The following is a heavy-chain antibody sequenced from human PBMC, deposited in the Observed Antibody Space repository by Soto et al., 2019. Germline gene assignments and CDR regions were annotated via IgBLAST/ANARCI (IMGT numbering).Heavy chain of an antibody. CDR3: TNGSGRWAGSGMNV. V-gene: IGHV3-15*01. Sequence: EVQLVESGGGLVKPGGSLRLSCAASAFTSSNAWMTWVRQAPGKGLEWIGRIKSRSDGGTTDYAAPVKGRFGISRDDSKNTLYLQMNSLKTDDTAVYYCTNGSGRWAGSGMNVWGQGTTVIVSS. D-gene: IGHD3-10*01. J-gene: IGHJ6*02. CDR2: IKSRSDGGTT. CDR1: AFTSSNAW.